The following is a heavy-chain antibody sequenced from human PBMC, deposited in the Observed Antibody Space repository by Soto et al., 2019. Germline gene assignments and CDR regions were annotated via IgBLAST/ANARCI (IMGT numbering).Heavy chain of an antibody. CDR3: ARERWHDYGDSNDY. J-gene: IGHJ4*02. D-gene: IGHD4-17*01. Sequence: ASVKVSCKASGYTFTSYGISWVRQAPGQGLEWMGWISAYNGNTNYAQKLQGRVTMTTDTSTSTAYMELRSLRPDDTAVYYCARERWHDYGDSNDYWGQGTLVTVSS. V-gene: IGHV1-18*01. CDR2: ISAYNGNT. CDR1: GYTFTSYG.